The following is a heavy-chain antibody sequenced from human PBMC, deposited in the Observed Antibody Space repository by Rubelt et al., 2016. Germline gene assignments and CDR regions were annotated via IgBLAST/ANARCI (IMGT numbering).Heavy chain of an antibody. CDR3: ARDVGGNSVLYYFDY. CDR2: IIPIFGTA. Sequence: QVQLVQSGAEVKKPGSSVKVSCKASGGTFSSYAISWVRQAPGQGLEWMGGIIPIFGTANYAQKLQGRVTMTTDTSTSTAYMERWSLRSDDTAVYYCARDVGGNSVLYYFDYWGQGTLVTVSS. D-gene: IGHD4-23*01. CDR1: GGTFSSYA. V-gene: IGHV1-69*06. J-gene: IGHJ4*02.